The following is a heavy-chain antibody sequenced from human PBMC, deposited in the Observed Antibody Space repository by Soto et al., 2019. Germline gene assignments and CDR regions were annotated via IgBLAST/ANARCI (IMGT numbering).Heavy chain of an antibody. J-gene: IGHJ4*02. Sequence: GGSLRLSCAASGFTFSSYAMSWVRQAPGKGLEWVSAISGSGGSTYYADSVKGQFTISRDNSKNTLYLQMNSLRAEDTAVYYCAKDQDWNEYGFDYWGQGTLVTVSS. D-gene: IGHD1-1*01. CDR2: ISGSGGST. CDR3: AKDQDWNEYGFDY. V-gene: IGHV3-23*01. CDR1: GFTFSSYA.